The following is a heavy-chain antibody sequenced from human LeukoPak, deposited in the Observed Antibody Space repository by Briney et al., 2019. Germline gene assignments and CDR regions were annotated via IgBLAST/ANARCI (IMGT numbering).Heavy chain of an antibody. J-gene: IGHJ4*02. CDR2: IKEDGSEK. Sequence: GGSLRLSCVASGFAFTNYWMSWVRQAPGKGLEWVANIKEDGSEKYYVDSLKGRFTISRDNDKSSLSLQMNGLRDEDTAVYYCARDQGLYMGPYYFDYWGRGTLVTVSS. CDR3: ARDQGLYMGPYYFDY. V-gene: IGHV3-7*01. CDR1: GFAFTNYW. D-gene: IGHD6-25*01.